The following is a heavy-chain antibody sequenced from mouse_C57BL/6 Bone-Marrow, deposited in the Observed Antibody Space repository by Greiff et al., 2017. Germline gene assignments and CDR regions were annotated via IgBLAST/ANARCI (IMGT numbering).Heavy chain of an antibody. CDR1: GFSFNTYA. Sequence: DAGGGLVQPKGSLKLSCAASGFSFNTYAMNWVRQAPGKGLEWVARIRSKSNNNATYYADSVKDRFTISRDDSESMLYLQMNNLKTEDTAMYYCVGGYFDYWGQGTTLTVSA. D-gene: IGHD1-1*02. V-gene: IGHV10-1*01. CDR3: VGGYFDY. CDR2: IRSKSNNNAT. J-gene: IGHJ2*01.